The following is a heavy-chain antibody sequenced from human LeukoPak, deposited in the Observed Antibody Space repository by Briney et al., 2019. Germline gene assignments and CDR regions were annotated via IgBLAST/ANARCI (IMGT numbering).Heavy chain of an antibody. CDR2: ITSSSSYI. J-gene: IGHJ4*02. Sequence: GGSLRLSCAASGFTFSSYNMNWVRQAPGKGLEWVSSITSSSSYIYYADSVKGRFTISRDNAKNSLYLQMNSLRAEDTAVYYCAKDPGPNFYFRELSQTGMGYWGQGTLVTVSS. V-gene: IGHV3-21*01. CDR1: GFTFSSYN. CDR3: AKDPGPNFYFRELSQTGMGY. D-gene: IGHD3-10*01.